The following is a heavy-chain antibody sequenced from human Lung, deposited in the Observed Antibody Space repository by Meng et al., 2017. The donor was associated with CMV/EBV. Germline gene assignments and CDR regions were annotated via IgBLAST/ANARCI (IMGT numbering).Heavy chain of an antibody. D-gene: IGHD6-6*01. V-gene: IGHV3-30*04. CDR3: ESSQGIAARPLDY. CDR2: ESYDGSNK. J-gene: IGHJ4*02. Sequence: SXKISXAASGFTFSSYAMHWVRQAPGKGLEWVGVESYDGSNKYYADSVKGRFSISRDNSKNTLNLQMNSLRAEDTAVYYCESSQGIAARPLDYWGQGTLVTVSS. CDR1: GFTFSSYA.